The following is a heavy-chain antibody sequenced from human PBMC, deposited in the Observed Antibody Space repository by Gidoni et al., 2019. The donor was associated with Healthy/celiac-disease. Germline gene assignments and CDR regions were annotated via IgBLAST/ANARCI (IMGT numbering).Heavy chain of an antibody. D-gene: IGHD6-13*01. Sequence: EVQLVESGGGLVQPGRSLRLSCAASGFTFDDYAMHWVRQAPGKGLEWVSGISWNSGSIGYADSVKGRFTISRDNAKNSLYLQMNSLRAEDTALYYCAKDVKRGYSSSWYYFDYWGQGTLVTVSS. J-gene: IGHJ4*02. V-gene: IGHV3-9*01. CDR1: GFTFDDYA. CDR3: AKDVKRGYSSSWYYFDY. CDR2: ISWNSGSI.